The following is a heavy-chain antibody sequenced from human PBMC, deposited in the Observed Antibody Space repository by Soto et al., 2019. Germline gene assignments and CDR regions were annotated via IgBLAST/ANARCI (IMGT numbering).Heavy chain of an antibody. CDR3: ARGVGAPRGGDAFDI. V-gene: IGHV1-69*12. J-gene: IGHJ3*02. Sequence: QVQLVQSGAEVKKPGSSVKVSCKASGGTFSSYAISWVRQAPGQGLEWMGGIIPIFGTANYAQKFQGRVTIXXEXSXXTAYMELSSLRSEDTAVYYCARGVGAPRGGDAFDIWGQGTMVTVSS. CDR1: GGTFSSYA. D-gene: IGHD1-26*01. CDR2: IIPIFGTA.